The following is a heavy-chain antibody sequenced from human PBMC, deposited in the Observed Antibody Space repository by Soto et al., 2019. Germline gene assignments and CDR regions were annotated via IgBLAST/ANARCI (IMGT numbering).Heavy chain of an antibody. CDR3: GRGRSGQIVVFY. CDR1: GYTFTGHY. J-gene: IGHJ4*02. CDR2: IGPESGAT. V-gene: IGHV1-2*02. Sequence: VASVKVSCKTSGYTFTGHYIHWVRQAPQQGPEWVGEIGPESGATRYAQKFRGRVTMTMGTSITTVYMELKNLSPDDTAVYYCGRGRSGQIVVFYWGQGTPVTVSS. D-gene: IGHD1-26*01.